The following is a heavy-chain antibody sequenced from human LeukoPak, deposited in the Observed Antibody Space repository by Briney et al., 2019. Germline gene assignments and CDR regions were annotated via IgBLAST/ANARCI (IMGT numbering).Heavy chain of an antibody. D-gene: IGHD4-11*01. Sequence: WGSLRLSCATYGFPFSSYGMHWVRQAPGKGLERVEVISYDGSNHYYADSVKGRFTTSRDNSKNTLYLQMNSLRADDTAIYYCAKAGDYSYFDYWGQGTLVTVSS. CDR2: ISYDGSNH. V-gene: IGHV3-30*18. CDR1: GFPFSSYG. CDR3: AKAGDYSYFDY. J-gene: IGHJ4*02.